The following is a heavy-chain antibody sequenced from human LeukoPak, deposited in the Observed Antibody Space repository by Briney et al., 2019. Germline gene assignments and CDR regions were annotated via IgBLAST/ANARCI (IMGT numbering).Heavy chain of an antibody. Sequence: AGGSLRLSCAASGFTFSSYAMHWVRQAPGKGLEWVAVISYDGSNKYYADSVKGRFTISRDNSKNTLYLQMNSLRAEDTAVYYCARAVGHYYDSSGYYYPRGPFDYWGQGTLVTVSS. V-gene: IGHV3-30*04. CDR2: ISYDGSNK. D-gene: IGHD3-22*01. J-gene: IGHJ4*02. CDR3: ARAVGHYYDSSGYYYPRGPFDY. CDR1: GFTFSSYA.